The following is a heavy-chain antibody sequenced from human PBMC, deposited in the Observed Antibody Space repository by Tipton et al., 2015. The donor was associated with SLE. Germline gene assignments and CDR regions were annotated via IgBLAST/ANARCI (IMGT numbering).Heavy chain of an antibody. CDR2: IYYSGST. D-gene: IGHD4-17*01. J-gene: IGHJ5*02. V-gene: IGHV4-61*01. CDR3: ARGNYGDPGRLDP. CDR1: GGSVSSGSYF. Sequence: TLSLTCTVSGGSVSSGSYFWSWIRQPPGKGLEWIGYIYYSGSTNYNPSLKSRVTISVDTSKNQFSLKLSSVTAADTAVYYCARGNYGDPGRLDPWGQGTLVTVSS.